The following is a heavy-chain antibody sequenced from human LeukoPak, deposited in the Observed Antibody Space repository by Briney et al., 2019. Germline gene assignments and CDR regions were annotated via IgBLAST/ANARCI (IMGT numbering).Heavy chain of an antibody. J-gene: IGHJ6*03. CDR2: IRYDGSNK. Sequence: GGSLRLSCAASGFTFSNYGMHWVRQAPGKGLEWVTFIRYDGSNKYYADSVKGRFTISRDSSKNTLFLQMNSLRAEDTAVYYCAKRGSGWYEDYYYYMDVWGKGTTVTISS. V-gene: IGHV3-30*02. CDR1: GFTFSNYG. CDR3: AKRGSGWYEDYYYYMDV. D-gene: IGHD6-19*01.